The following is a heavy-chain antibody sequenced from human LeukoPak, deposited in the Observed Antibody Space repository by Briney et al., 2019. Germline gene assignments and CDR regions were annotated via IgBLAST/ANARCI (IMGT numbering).Heavy chain of an antibody. D-gene: IGHD1-26*01. CDR2: ISSSGSTI. CDR3: ARLTSGSYWNYYYYYYMDV. CDR1: GFTYNSYE. V-gene: IGHV3-48*03. Sequence: GGPLRLSCSASGFTYNSYEMNWVRHAPGKGVEWVSYISSSGSTIYYAAPVKGRFTISRDNAKNSLYLQMNSLRAEDTAVYYCARLTSGSYWNYYYYYYMDVCGKGTTVTVSS. J-gene: IGHJ6*03.